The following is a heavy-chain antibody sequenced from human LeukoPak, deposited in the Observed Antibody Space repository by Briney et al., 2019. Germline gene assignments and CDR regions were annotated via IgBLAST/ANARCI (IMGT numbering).Heavy chain of an antibody. D-gene: IGHD1-20*01. J-gene: IGHJ4*02. CDR2: IKKDGTEK. CDR1: GFTFSSYW. V-gene: IGHV3-7*01. CDR3: ARAHNWKYGTFDY. Sequence: GGSLRLSCAASGFTFSSYWMSWVRQAPGKGLEWVANIKKDGTEKKYVDSVKGRFTISRDNAKNSLYLQMNSLRAEDTALYYCARAHNWKYGTFDYWGQGTLVTVSS.